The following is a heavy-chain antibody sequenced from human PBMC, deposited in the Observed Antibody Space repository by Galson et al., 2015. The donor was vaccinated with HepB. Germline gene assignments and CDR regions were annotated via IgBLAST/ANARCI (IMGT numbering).Heavy chain of an antibody. V-gene: IGHV3-30-3*01. Sequence: SLRLSCAASGFTFSSYAMHWVRQASGKGLEWVAVMSYDGSNKHYADSVKGRFTISRDISKNTLYLQMNSLRAEDTAVYYCARDYDFWSGPLHWGQGTLVTVSS. J-gene: IGHJ4*02. D-gene: IGHD3-3*01. CDR2: MSYDGSNK. CDR1: GFTFSSYA. CDR3: ARDYDFWSGPLH.